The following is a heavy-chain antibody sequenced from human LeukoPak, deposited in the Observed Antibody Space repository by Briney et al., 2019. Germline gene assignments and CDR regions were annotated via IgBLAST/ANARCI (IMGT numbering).Heavy chain of an antibody. CDR1: GFTFSSYG. Sequence: HPGGSLRLSCAASGFTFSSYGMHWVRQAPGKGLEWVAFIRYDGSNKYYADSVKGRFTISRDNAKNTLYLQMNSLRAEDTAVYYCAKDSKIVGATFRSYHYMDVWGKGTAVTVSS. D-gene: IGHD1-26*01. J-gene: IGHJ6*03. CDR2: IRYDGSNK. CDR3: AKDSKIVGATFRSYHYMDV. V-gene: IGHV3-30*02.